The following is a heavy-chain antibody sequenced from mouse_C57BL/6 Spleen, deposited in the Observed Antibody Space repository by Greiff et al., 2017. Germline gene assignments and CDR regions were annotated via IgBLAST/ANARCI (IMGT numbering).Heavy chain of an antibody. Sequence: VQLKQSGAELVRPGASVKLSCTASGFNIKDYYMHWVKQRPEQGLEWIGRIDPEGGDTEYAPKFQGKATMTADTSSNTAYLQLSSLTSEDTAVYYCTTGDGSSYVDYWGQGTTLTVSS. CDR2: IDPEGGDT. CDR1: GFNIKDYY. J-gene: IGHJ2*01. D-gene: IGHD1-1*01. CDR3: TTGDGSSYVDY. V-gene: IGHV14-1*01.